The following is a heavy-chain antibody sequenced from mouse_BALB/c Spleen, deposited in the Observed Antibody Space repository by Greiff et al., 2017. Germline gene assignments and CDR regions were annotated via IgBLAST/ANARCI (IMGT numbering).Heavy chain of an antibody. D-gene: IGHD1-1*01. CDR3: ARSRDSLRSSWFAY. V-gene: IGHV1-54*01. J-gene: IGHJ3*01. CDR2: INPGSGGT. Sequence: VQLQQSGAELVRPGTSVKVSCKASGYAFTNYLIEWVKQRPGQGLEWIGVINPGSGGTNYNEKFKGKATLTADKSSSTAYMQRSSLTSDDSAVYFCARSRDSLRSSWFAYWGQGTLVTVSA. CDR1: GYAFTNYL.